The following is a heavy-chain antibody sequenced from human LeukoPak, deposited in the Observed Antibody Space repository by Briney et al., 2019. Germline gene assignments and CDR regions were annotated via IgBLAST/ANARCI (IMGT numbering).Heavy chain of an antibody. CDR1: GFTFSSYA. CDR3: AKDLPMIVVVITSWMDY. V-gene: IGHV3-30*04. J-gene: IGHJ4*02. Sequence: GGSLRLSCAASGFTFSSYAMHWVRQAPGKGLEWVAVISYDGSNKYYADSVKGRFTISRDNSKNTLYLQMNSLRAEDTAVYYCAKDLPMIVVVITSWMDYWGQGTLVTVSS. CDR2: ISYDGSNK. D-gene: IGHD3-22*01.